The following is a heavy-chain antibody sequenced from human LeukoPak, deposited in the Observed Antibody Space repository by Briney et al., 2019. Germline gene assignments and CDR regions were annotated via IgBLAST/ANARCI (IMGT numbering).Heavy chain of an antibody. D-gene: IGHD4-11*01. CDR2: ISSSSRYI. J-gene: IGHJ4*02. V-gene: IGHV3-21*01. Sequence: PGGSLRLSCAASGFTFSSYSMNWVRQAPGKGLEWVSSISSSSRYIYYADSVKGRFTISRDDAKNSLYLQMNSLRAEDTAMYYCARDLFPSTTAYFDYWGQGTLVTVSS. CDR1: GFTFSSYS. CDR3: ARDLFPSTTAYFDY.